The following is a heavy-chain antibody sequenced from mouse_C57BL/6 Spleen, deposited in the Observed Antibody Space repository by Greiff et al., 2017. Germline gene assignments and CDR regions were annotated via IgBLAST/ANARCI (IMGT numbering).Heavy chain of an antibody. CDR3: ARGDDSLYAMDY. CDR2: IYPGDGDT. D-gene: IGHD6-2*01. CDR1: GYAFRSYW. Sequence: VQLQQSGAELVKPGASVKISCKASGYAFRSYWMNWVKQRPGKGLEWIGQIYPGDGDTNYNGKFKGKGTLTADKSSSTAYMHIRSRSSEASAVAVCARGDDSLYAMDYWGQGTSVTVSS. V-gene: IGHV1-80*01. J-gene: IGHJ4*01.